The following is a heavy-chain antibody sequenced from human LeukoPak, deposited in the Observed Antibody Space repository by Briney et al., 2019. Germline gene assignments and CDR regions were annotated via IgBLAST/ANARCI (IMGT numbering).Heavy chain of an antibody. CDR2: ISGSGGST. V-gene: IGHV3-23*01. CDR3: AKSSAAVAEGKLHY. D-gene: IGHD6-19*01. CDR1: GFTFSSYA. J-gene: IGHJ4*02. Sequence: GGSLRLSCAASGFTFSSYAMSWVRQAPGKGLEWVSAISGSGGSTYYADSAKGRFTISRDNSKNTLYLQMNSLRAEDTAVYYCAKSSAAVAEGKLHYWGQGTLVTVSS.